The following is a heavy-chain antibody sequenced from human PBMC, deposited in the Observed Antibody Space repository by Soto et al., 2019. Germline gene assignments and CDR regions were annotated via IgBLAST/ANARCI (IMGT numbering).Heavy chain of an antibody. D-gene: IGHD5-18*01. J-gene: IGHJ6*02. V-gene: IGHV4-59*08. CDR1: GGSISSYY. CDR2: IYYSGST. CDR3: ARQGYNPGYYYYGMDV. Sequence: QVQLQESGPGLVKPSETLSLTCTVSGGSISSYYWSWIRQPPGKGLEWIGYIYYSGSTNYNPSLKSRVTISVDTSKNQFSLKLSSVTAADTAVYYCARQGYNPGYYYYGMDVWGQGTTVTVSS.